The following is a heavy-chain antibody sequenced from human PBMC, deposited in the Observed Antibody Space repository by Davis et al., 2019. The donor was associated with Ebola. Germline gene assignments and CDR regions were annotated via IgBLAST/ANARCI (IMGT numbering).Heavy chain of an antibody. CDR1: GFTFSDYY. CDR2: ISSSSSTI. V-gene: IGHV3-48*01. CDR3: ARGPSFLVS. J-gene: IGHJ4*02. D-gene: IGHD2/OR15-2a*01. Sequence: GESLKISCAASGFTFSDYYMNWVRQAPGKGLEWVSYISSSSSTIYYADSVKGRFTISRDNAKNTLYLQMNSLRAEDTAVYYCARGPSFLVSWGQGTLVTVSS.